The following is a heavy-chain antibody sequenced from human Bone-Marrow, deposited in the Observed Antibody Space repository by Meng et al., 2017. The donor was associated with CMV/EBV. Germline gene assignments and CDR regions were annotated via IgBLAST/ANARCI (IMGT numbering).Heavy chain of an antibody. CDR2: INPDTGDT. J-gene: IGHJ6*02. CDR3: ARGSYREWYSELLPYYYYYYGMDV. D-gene: IGHD2-15*01. CDR1: GYTFTGYY. Sequence: ASVKVSCKASGYTFTGYYIHWVRQAPGQGLEWMGWINPDTGDTNCTQNFQGRVTMTRNTSISTAYMELSSLRSEDTAVYYCARGSYREWYSELLPYYYYYYGMDVWGQGTTVTVSS. V-gene: IGHV1-2*02.